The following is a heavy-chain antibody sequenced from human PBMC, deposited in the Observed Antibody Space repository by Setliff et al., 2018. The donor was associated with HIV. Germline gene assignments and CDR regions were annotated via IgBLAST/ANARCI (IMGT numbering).Heavy chain of an antibody. CDR1: GGSLSGYY. V-gene: IGHV4-34*01. J-gene: IGHJ3*02. CDR3: AREGTYSGTYWVRRVASFDI. Sequence: PSETLSLTCAVYGGSLSGYYWRWIRQPPGKGLEWIGDVSHTGSTNYNPSLKSRITIPADTPKNQFSPKLSSVTAADTAVYYCAREGTYSGTYWVRRVASFDIWGQGTMVTV. D-gene: IGHD1-26*01. CDR2: VSHTGST.